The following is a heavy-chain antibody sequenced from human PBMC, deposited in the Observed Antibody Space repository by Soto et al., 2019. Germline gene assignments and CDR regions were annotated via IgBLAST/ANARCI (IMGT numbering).Heavy chain of an antibody. D-gene: IGHD6-13*01. CDR1: GGSISSGG. CDR2: ISYDGSNK. CDR3: AREYKVAAAAYFDY. V-gene: IGHV3-30-3*01. J-gene: IGHJ4*02. Sequence: QLQLQESGSGLVKPSQTLSLTCAVSGGSISSGGYSWSWIRQPPGKGLEWVAVISYDGSNKYYADAVKGRFTISRDNDKNTLYLQMNSLRAEDTAVYYCAREYKVAAAAYFDYWGQGTLVTVSS.